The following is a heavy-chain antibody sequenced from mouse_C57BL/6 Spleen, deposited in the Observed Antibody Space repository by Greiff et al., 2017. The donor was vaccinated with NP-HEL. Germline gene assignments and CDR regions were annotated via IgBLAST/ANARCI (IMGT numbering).Heavy chain of an antibody. CDR1: GYTFTSYG. D-gene: IGHD1-1*01. CDR3: ARGTTVVASGDY. J-gene: IGHJ2*01. V-gene: IGHV1-81*01. Sequence: VKLVESGAELARPGASVKLSCKASGYTFTSYGISWVKQRTGQGLEWIGEIYPRSGNTYYNEKFKGKATLTADKSSSTAYMELRSLTSEDSAVYFCARGTTVVASGDYWGQGTTLTVSS. CDR2: IYPRSGNT.